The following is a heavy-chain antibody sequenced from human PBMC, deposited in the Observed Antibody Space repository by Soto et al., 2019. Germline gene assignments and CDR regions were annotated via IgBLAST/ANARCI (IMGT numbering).Heavy chain of an antibody. J-gene: IGHJ6*02. CDR1: GFTFSSYA. CDR3: ARGSGPTYYYYGMDV. D-gene: IGHD3-10*01. V-gene: IGHV3-64*02. CDR2: ISSNGGST. Sequence: PGGSLRLSCAASGFTFSSYAMHWVRQAPGKGLEYVSAISSNGGSTYYADSVKGRFTISRDNSKNTLYLQMGSLRAEDMAVYYCARGSGPTYYYYGMDVWGQGTTVTVSS.